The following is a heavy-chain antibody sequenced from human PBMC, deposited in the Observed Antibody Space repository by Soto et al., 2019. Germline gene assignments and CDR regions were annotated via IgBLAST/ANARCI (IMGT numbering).Heavy chain of an antibody. Sequence: PVGSLRLSGAASGFSFSSYGMHWVRQAPGRGLEWVTVISNDGNRKYYGESVKGRFSVSRDNDKDTLYLQMNGLRPEDTGVYYCAKDRRQLSALDMWGQGTTVTVSS. J-gene: IGHJ3*02. CDR1: GFSFSSYG. D-gene: IGHD6-6*01. CDR2: ISNDGNRK. CDR3: AKDRRQLSALDM. V-gene: IGHV3-30*18.